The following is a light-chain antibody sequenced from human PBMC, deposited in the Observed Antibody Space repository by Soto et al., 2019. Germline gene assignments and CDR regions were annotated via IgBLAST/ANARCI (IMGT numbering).Light chain of an antibody. CDR3: QQRSNWPIT. CDR1: RSVSSY. CDR2: DAS. J-gene: IGKJ5*01. V-gene: IGKV3-11*01. Sequence: EILLMQSPATLSVSPGESVPLSCRATRSVSSYLAWYQQKPGQAPRLLIYDASSRPTDIPARFSGSGSGTDFTLTISSLEPEDFALYYCQQRSNWPITFGQGTRLEI.